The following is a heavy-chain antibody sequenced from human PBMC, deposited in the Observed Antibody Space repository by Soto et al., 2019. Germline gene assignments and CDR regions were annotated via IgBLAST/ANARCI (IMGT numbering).Heavy chain of an antibody. CDR2: IKSKTHGGTT. J-gene: IGHJ6*02. Sequence: GGSLRLSCAASGFTFDDYAMHWVRQAPGKGLEWVGRIKSKTHGGTTDFATPVKGRFTISRDDSKNTLYLQMNSLKTEDTAVYYCTTDSRFLEWSSYYYGMDVWGQGTTVTVSS. CDR3: TTDSRFLEWSSYYYGMDV. D-gene: IGHD3-3*01. V-gene: IGHV3-15*01. CDR1: GFTFDDYA.